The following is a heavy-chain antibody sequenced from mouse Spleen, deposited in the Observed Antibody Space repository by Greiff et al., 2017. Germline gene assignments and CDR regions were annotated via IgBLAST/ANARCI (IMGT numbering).Heavy chain of an antibody. Sequence: QVHVKQSGAELARPGASVKLSCKASGYTFTSYGISWVKQRTGQGLEWIGEIYPRSGNTYYNEKFKGKATLTADKSSSTAYMELRSLTSEDSAVYFCARAGMITFYYAMDYWGQGTSVTVSS. CDR1: GYTFTSYG. CDR3: ARAGMITFYYAMDY. J-gene: IGHJ4*01. D-gene: IGHD2-4*01. CDR2: IYPRSGNT. V-gene: IGHV1-81*01.